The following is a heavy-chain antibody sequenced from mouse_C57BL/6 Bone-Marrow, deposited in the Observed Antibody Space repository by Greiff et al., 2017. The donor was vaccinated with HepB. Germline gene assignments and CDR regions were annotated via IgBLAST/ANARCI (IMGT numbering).Heavy chain of an antibody. CDR2: IYPGDGDT. CDR1: GYAFSSSW. D-gene: IGHD2-4*01. V-gene: IGHV1-82*01. Sequence: QVQLKESGPELVKPGASVKISCKASGYAFSSSWMNWVKQRPGKGLEWIGRIYPGDGDTNYNGKFKGKATLTADKSSSTAYMQLSSLTSEDSAVYFCARPMITTRYYAMDYWGQGTSVTVSS. CDR3: ARPMITTRYYAMDY. J-gene: IGHJ4*01.